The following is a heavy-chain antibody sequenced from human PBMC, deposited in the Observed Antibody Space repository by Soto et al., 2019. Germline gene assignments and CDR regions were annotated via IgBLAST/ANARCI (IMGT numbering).Heavy chain of an antibody. V-gene: IGHV3-15*07. CDR1: GFTFSNAW. D-gene: IGHD3-3*01. CDR3: TTAYYDFWSGYPRLIDY. J-gene: IGHJ4*02. CDR2: IKSKTDGGTT. Sequence: PGGSLRLSCAASGFTFSNAWMNWVRQAPGKGLEWVGRIKSKTDGGTTDYAAPVKGRFTISRDDSKNTLYLQMNSLKTEDTAVYYCTTAYYDFWSGYPRLIDYWGQGTLVTVSS.